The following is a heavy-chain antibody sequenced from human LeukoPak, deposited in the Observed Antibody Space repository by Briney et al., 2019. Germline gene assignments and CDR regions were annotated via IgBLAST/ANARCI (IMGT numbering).Heavy chain of an antibody. V-gene: IGHV3-23*01. CDR2: ISGSGGST. Sequence: PGGSLRLSCAASGFTFSSYAMSWVRQAPGKGLEWVSAISGSGGSTYYADSVKGRFTISRDNSKNTLYLQMNSLRAEDTAVYYCAKEGSSSYLQDRLIWFDPWGQGTLVTVSS. D-gene: IGHD6-6*01. CDR3: AKEGSSSYLQDRLIWFDP. J-gene: IGHJ5*02. CDR1: GFTFSSYA.